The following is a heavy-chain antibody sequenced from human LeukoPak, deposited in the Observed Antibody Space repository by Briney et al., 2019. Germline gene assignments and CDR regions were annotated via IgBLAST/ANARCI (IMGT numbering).Heavy chain of an antibody. CDR2: FDPEDGET. V-gene: IGHV1-24*01. D-gene: IGHD1-1*01. CDR1: GYTLTELS. J-gene: IGHJ4*02. Sequence: ASVKVSCKVSGYTLTELSMHWVRQAPGKGLEWMGGFDPEDGETIYAQKFQGRVTMTEDTSTDTAYMELSSLRSEDTAVYYCAIRAGTTLDFDYWGQGTLVTVSS. CDR3: AIRAGTTLDFDY.